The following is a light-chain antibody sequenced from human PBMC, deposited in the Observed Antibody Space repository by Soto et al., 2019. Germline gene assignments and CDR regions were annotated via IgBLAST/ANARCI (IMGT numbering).Light chain of an antibody. CDR1: QSVSNNY. CDR3: KEHSGSIA. V-gene: IGKV3-20*01. CDR2: GAS. Sequence: VLTQSPGTLSLSPGERATLSCRASQSVSNNYLAWYQQKPGQSPRLLIYGASIRATAIPDTFSRSGSATDFTSTISSLAPEDFEVYYWKEHSGSIALVGGTKVEIK. J-gene: IGKJ4*01.